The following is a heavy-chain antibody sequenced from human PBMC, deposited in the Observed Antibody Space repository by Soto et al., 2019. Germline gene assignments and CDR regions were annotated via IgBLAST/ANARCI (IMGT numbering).Heavy chain of an antibody. CDR3: TGQIASGH. V-gene: IGHV3-30*03. CDR2: ISSDGNTQ. Sequence: QVQLVESGGIVVQPGRSLRLSCAASGFTFSNSGMHWVRQAPGKGLEWVAVISSDGNTQFYADSVKGRFSISRDNSKNTLYLDMNSLRADDAAVYYCTGQIASGHWGQGTLVTVSS. D-gene: IGHD2-8*02. J-gene: IGHJ4*02. CDR1: GFTFSNSG.